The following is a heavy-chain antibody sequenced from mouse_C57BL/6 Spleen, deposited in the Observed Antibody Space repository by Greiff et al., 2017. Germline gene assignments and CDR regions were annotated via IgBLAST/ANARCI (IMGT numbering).Heavy chain of an antibody. Sequence: VQLQQSGAELVKPGASVKLSCKASGYTFTEYTMHWVKQRAGQGLEWIGGFYPGSGSIKYNQKFKDKATLTADKSSSTASMERSRLTSEDTAVYYCARDEDRGSYDVSFAYWGQGTLVTVSS. D-gene: IGHD2-12*01. CDR1: GYTFTEYT. V-gene: IGHV1-62-2*01. CDR2: FYPGSGSI. CDR3: ARDEDRGSYDVSFAY. J-gene: IGHJ3*01.